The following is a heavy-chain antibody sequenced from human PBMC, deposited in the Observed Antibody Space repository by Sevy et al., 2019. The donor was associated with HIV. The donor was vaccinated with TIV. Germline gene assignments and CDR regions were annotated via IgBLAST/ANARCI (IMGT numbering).Heavy chain of an antibody. D-gene: IGHD2-2*03. Sequence: ASVKVSCKASGYTFTGYYMHWVRQAPGQGLEWMGWINPNSGGRNYAQKFQGRVTMTRDTSISTAYMELSRLRSDDTAVYYCASVRVGYRSSTSCRSYYYYGMDVWGQGTTVTVSS. CDR2: INPNSGGR. CDR1: GYTFTGYY. CDR3: ASVRVGYRSSTSCRSYYYYGMDV. J-gene: IGHJ6*02. V-gene: IGHV1-2*02.